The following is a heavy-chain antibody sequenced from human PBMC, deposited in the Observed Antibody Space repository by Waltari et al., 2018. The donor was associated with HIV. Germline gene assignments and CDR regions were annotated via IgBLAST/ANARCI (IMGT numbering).Heavy chain of an antibody. Sequence: VDWGCQSLPPGRPLNLACWTIGFDFPPFAPSRARQAPGQRLEWIGLIRSQFYGGTWSYGTSFRVRFVISRDDSKMDLHLVINGLKTADTGPYYCVRHKDQLWDPGAFDLWGPGTQVTVAS. D-gene: IGHD2-21*01. CDR3: VRHKDQLWDPGAFDL. V-gene: IGHV3-49*04. J-gene: IGHJ5*02. CDR2: IRSQFYGGTW. CDR1: GFDFPPFA.